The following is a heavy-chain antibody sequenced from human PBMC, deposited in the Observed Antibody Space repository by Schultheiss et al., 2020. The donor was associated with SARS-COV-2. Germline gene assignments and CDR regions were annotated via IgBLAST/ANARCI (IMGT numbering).Heavy chain of an antibody. V-gene: IGHV3-74*01. Sequence: GGSLRLSCAASGFTFSSYWMHWVRQAPGKGLVWVSRINSDGSSTSYADSVKGRFTISRDNAKNTLYLQMNSLKTEDTAVYYCTTVSATYDFWSGYYTEWFDPWGQGTLVTVSS. CDR1: GFTFSSYW. CDR2: INSDGSST. J-gene: IGHJ5*02. D-gene: IGHD3-3*01. CDR3: TTVSATYDFWSGYYTEWFDP.